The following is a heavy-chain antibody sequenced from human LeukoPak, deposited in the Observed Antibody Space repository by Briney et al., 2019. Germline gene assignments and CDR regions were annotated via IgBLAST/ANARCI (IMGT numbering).Heavy chain of an antibody. CDR2: IIPIFGTA. CDR3: ARGSYDILTGTSLYAYYGMDV. CDR1: GGTFNSYT. Sequence: SVKVSCKASGGTFNSYTINWVRQATGQGLEWMGVIIPIFGTASYAQKFQGRVTITADEPTSTAYMELSSLRSEDTAVYYCARGSYDILTGTSLYAYYGMDVWGQGTTVTVSS. D-gene: IGHD3-9*01. J-gene: IGHJ6*02. V-gene: IGHV1-69*13.